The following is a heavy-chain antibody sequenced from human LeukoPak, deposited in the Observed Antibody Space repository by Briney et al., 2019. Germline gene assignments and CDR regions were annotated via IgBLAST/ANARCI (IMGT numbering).Heavy chain of an antibody. Sequence: SETLSLTCTVSGDSISSSSYYWGWIRQPPGKGLEYIGSIFSSENANYNPSLKSRVAMSVDTSENHLSLRLTSVTAADTAMYYCARENSGYYYYFDYWGQGTLVTVSS. CDR2: IFSSENA. V-gene: IGHV4-39*07. CDR1: GDSISSSSYY. CDR3: ARENSGYYYYFDY. J-gene: IGHJ4*02. D-gene: IGHD3-22*01.